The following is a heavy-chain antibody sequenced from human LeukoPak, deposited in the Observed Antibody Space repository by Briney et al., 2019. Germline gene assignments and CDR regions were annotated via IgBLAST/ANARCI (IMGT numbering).Heavy chain of an antibody. CDR3: ARIDGYKSGLDY. Sequence: SETLSLTCTVSGDSISSYYWSWIRQPPGKGLEWIGYVDYSGSTNYNPSLKSRVNISVDTSKNHFSLKLSSVTAADTAVYYCARIDGYKSGLDYWGQGTLVTVSS. CDR2: VDYSGST. CDR1: GDSISSYY. D-gene: IGHD5-24*01. V-gene: IGHV4-59*01. J-gene: IGHJ4*02.